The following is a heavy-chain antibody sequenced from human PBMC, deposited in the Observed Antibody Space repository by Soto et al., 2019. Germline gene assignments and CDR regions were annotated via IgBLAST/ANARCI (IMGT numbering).Heavy chain of an antibody. V-gene: IGHV3-23*01. CDR2: FSAGGDYR. CDR1: GFSFSDYS. CDR3: AREARYDRGVYHYEGIDY. J-gene: IGHJ4*02. D-gene: IGHD3-22*01. Sequence: EVQLLHSGGGLAQPGGSLTLSCAASGFSFSDYSMNWVRRAPGKGLEWVSAFSAGGDYRHYADSVKGRFTISRDNSKNNLFLQMNSLRAEDTGRYYCAREARYDRGVYHYEGIDYWGQGTLVTVSS.